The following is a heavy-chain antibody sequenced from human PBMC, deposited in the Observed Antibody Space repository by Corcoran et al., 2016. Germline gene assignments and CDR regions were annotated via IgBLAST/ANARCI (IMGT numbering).Heavy chain of an antibody. D-gene: IGHD3-9*01. CDR1: GYTFTSYG. Sequence: QVQLVQSGAEVKKPGASVKVSCKASGYTFTSYGISWVRQAPGQGLEWMGWISAYNGNTNYAQKLQGRVTMTTDTSTSTAYMELRSLRSDDTAVYYWARVRYYDILTGYYGDYYYGMDVWGQGTTVTVSS. CDR2: ISAYNGNT. J-gene: IGHJ6*02. V-gene: IGHV1-18*01. CDR3: ARVRYYDILTGYYGDYYYGMDV.